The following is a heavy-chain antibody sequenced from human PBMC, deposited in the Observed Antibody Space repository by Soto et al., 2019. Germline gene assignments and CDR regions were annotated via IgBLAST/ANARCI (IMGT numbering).Heavy chain of an antibody. V-gene: IGHV3-23*01. CDR1: GFTFSSYA. Sequence: PGGSLRLSCAASGFTFSSYAMSWVRQAPGKGLEWVSAISGSGGSTYYADSVKGRFTISRDNSKNTLYLQMNSLRAEDTAVYYCAREPPTYCSSTSCRGPGAFYIWGQGTMVTVSS. CDR3: AREPPTYCSSTSCRGPGAFYI. D-gene: IGHD2-2*01. CDR2: ISGSGGST. J-gene: IGHJ3*02.